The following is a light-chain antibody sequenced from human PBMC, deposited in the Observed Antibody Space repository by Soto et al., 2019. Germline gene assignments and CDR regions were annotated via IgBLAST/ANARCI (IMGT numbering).Light chain of an antibody. Sequence: QSVLTQPASVSGSPGQSITISCTGTFSDVGAYNFVSWYQQHPGKAPKLMIYEVSSRPSGVSNRFSGSKSGNTASLTISGLQAEDEADYYCSSYTSSTTLVFGGGTKVTVL. CDR1: FSDVGAYNF. J-gene: IGLJ2*01. CDR3: SSYTSSTTLV. CDR2: EVS. V-gene: IGLV2-14*01.